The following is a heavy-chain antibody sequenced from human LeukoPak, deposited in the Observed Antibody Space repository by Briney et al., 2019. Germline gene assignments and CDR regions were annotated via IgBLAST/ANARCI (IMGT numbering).Heavy chain of an antibody. D-gene: IGHD3-9*01. CDR2: IIPILGIA. J-gene: IGHJ4*02. CDR1: GGTFSSYA. Sequence: ASVKVSCKASGGTFSSYAIIWVRQAPGQGLEWMGRIIPILGIANYAQKFQGRVTITADKSTSTAYMELSSLRSEDTAVYYCARDRDFDWLPFDYWGQGTLVTVSS. CDR3: ARDRDFDWLPFDY. V-gene: IGHV1-69*04.